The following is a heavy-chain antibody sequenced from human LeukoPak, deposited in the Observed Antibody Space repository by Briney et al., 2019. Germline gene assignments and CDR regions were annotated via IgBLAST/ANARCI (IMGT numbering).Heavy chain of an antibody. CDR2: ISSSSSSYI. D-gene: IGHD3-9*01. Sequence: PGGSLRLSCAASGFTFSSYSMNWVRQAPGKGLEWVSSISSSSSSYIYYADSVKGRFTISRDNAKNSLYLQMNSLRAEDTAVYYCARGKTTGYYSPPGYWGQGTLVTVSS. J-gene: IGHJ4*02. CDR3: ARGKTTGYYSPPGY. V-gene: IGHV3-21*01. CDR1: GFTFSSYS.